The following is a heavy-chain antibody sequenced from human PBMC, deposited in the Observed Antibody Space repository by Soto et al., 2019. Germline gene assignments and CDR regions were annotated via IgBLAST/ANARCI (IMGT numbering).Heavy chain of an antibody. D-gene: IGHD5-12*01. CDR3: ARDNVDIVATRFRGSWFDP. Sequence: SETLSLTCTVSGASISSGDYFWGWIRQSPGKGLEWIGYIYDSGSSYYNPSLKSRVTISVDTSKNQFSPKLSSVTAADTAVYYCARDNVDIVATRFRGSWFDPWGQGTLVTVSS. CDR2: IYDSGSS. CDR1: GASISSGDYF. J-gene: IGHJ5*02. V-gene: IGHV4-30-4*01.